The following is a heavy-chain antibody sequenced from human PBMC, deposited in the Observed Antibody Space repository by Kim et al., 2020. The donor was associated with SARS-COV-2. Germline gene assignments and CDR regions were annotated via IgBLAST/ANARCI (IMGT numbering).Heavy chain of an antibody. CDR1: GYTFTSYA. J-gene: IGHJ4*02. Sequence: ASVKVSCKASGYTFTSYAMNWVRQAPGQGLEWMGWINTNTGNPTYAQGFTGRFVFSLDTSVSTAYLQISSLKAEDTAVYYCAIDYPNYYDSSGYYNWGQGTLVTVSS. CDR2: INTNTGNP. CDR3: AIDYPNYYDSSGYYN. D-gene: IGHD3-22*01. V-gene: IGHV7-4-1*02.